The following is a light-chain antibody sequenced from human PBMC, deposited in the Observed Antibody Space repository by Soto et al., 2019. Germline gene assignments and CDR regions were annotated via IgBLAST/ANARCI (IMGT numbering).Light chain of an antibody. J-gene: IGKJ2*02. Sequence: DVVMTQSPLSLPVTLGQAASISCRSSQSLVHGDGNTYLSWFQQRPGQSPRRLIYKVSNRGSGVPDRFTGSGSGTDFTLQISRVEAEDVGVYYCMQGAYWPCTFGQGTKLDIK. CDR1: QSLVHGDGNTY. CDR3: MQGAYWPCT. CDR2: KVS. V-gene: IGKV2-30*02.